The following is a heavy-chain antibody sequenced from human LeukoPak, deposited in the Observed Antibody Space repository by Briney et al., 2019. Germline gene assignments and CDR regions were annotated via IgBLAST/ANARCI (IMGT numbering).Heavy chain of an antibody. CDR1: GFTFSSYA. J-gene: IGHJ3*02. D-gene: IGHD3-16*01. V-gene: IGHV3-23*01. CDR3: VTPLRGSAFDI. CDR2: ISGSGGST. Sequence: PGGSLRLSYAASGFTFSSYAISWVRQAPGKGRERVSAISGSGGSTYYADSVKGRFTISRDNSKNTLYLQMNSLRAEDTAVYYCVTPLRGSAFDIWGQGTMVTVSS.